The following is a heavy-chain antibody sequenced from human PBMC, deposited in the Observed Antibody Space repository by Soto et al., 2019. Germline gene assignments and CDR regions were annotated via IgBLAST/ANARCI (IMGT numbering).Heavy chain of an antibody. J-gene: IGHJ6*02. D-gene: IGHD2-15*01. CDR2: IYPGDSDT. CDR1: GYSFTSYW. CDR3: ARQYCSGGICYPRRGYYYGMDV. V-gene: IGHV5-51*01. Sequence: PGESLKISCKGSGYSFTSYWIGWVRQMPGKGLEWMGIIYPGDSDTRYSPSFQGQVTISADKSISTAYLQWSSLKASDTAMYYCARQYCSGGICYPRRGYYYGMDVWGQGTTVTVSS.